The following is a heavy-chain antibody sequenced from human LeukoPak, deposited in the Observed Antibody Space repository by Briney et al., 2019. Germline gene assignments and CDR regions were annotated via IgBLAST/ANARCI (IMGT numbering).Heavy chain of an antibody. D-gene: IGHD2-15*01. CDR2: ISSNGGST. J-gene: IGHJ5*02. CDR3: ARGVVMVGGTRWFDP. V-gene: IGHV3-64*01. CDR1: GFTFSSYA. Sequence: PGGSLRLSCAASGFTFSSYAMHWVRQAPGKGLEYVSAISSNGGSTYYANSVKGRFTISRDNSKNTLYLQMGSLRAEDTAVYYCARGVVMVGGTRWFDPWGQGTLVTVSS.